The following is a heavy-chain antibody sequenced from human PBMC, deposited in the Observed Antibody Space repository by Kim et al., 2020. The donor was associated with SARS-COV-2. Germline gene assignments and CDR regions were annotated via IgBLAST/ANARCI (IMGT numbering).Heavy chain of an antibody. V-gene: IGHV4-4*07. CDR2: IVSSGSI. CDR1: GDSITSHH. CDR3: ARGGGAFDF. Sequence: SETLSLTCTVSGDSITSHHWTWIRQPAGKGLEWIGRIVSSGSITYNPSLQSRITMSRDMSKNQFSLRLTSLTAADTAVYYCARGGGAFDFWGQGTRVT. J-gene: IGHJ5*01. D-gene: IGHD3-16*01.